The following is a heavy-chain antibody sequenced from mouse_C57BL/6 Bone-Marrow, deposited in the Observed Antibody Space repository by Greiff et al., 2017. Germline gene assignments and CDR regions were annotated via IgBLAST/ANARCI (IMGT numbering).Heavy chain of an antibody. J-gene: IGHJ4*01. CDR1: GFSLTSYG. CDR3: AKRGNYDYIYAMDY. V-gene: IGHV2-5*01. D-gene: IGHD2-4*01. Sequence: QVQLQQSGPGLVQPSQSLSITCTVSGFSLTSYGVHWVRQSPGKGLEWLGVIWRGGSTDYNAAFMSRMSITKDNSKSQVFFKMNSLQADDTAIYYCAKRGNYDYIYAMDYWGQRTSGTVSS. CDR2: IWRGGST.